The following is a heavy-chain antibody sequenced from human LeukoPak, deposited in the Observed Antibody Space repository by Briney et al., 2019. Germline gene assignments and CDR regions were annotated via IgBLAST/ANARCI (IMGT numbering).Heavy chain of an antibody. J-gene: IGHJ5*02. V-gene: IGHV1-69*13. CDR1: GGTFSSYA. D-gene: IGHD3-3*01. CDR3: AAAGLLEWLECWFDP. CDR2: IIPIFGTA. Sequence: SVKVSCKACGGTFSSYAISWVRQAPGQGLESMGGIIPIFGTANYAQKFQGRVTITADESTSTAYMELSSLGSEDTAVYYCAAAGLLEWLECWFDPWGQGTLVTVSS.